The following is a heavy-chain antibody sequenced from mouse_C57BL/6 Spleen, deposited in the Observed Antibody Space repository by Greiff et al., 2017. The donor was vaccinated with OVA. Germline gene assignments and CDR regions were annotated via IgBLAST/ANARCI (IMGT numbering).Heavy chain of an antibody. CDR3: ARRSSYFDY. Sequence: EVQLVESGGGLVQPGGSLSLSCAASGFTFTDYYMSWVRQPPGKALEWLGFIRNKANGYTTEYSASVKGRFTISRDNSQSILYLQMNALRAEDSATYYCARRSSYFDYWGQGTTLTVSS. J-gene: IGHJ2*01. V-gene: IGHV7-3*01. D-gene: IGHD1-1*01. CDR1: GFTFTDYY. CDR2: IRNKANGYTT.